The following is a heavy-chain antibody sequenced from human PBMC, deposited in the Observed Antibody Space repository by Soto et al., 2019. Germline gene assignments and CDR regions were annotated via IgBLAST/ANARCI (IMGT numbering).Heavy chain of an antibody. CDR1: GYTFTTYV. CDR2: INAGNGNT. CDR3: ARGSPPYYFDY. Sequence: QVQLVQSGAEVKKPGASVKVSCTASGYTFTTYVIHWVCQAPGQRLEWMGWINAGNGNTKYSQKFQGRVTVTRDTSANTAYMELSSLRSEDTAVYYCARGSPPYYFDYWGQGTLVTVSS. D-gene: IGHD3-10*01. J-gene: IGHJ4*02. V-gene: IGHV1-3*01.